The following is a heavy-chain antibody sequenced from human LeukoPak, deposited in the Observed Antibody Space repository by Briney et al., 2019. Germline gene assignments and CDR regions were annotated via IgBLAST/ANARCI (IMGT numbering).Heavy chain of an antibody. CDR1: GFAFSSYA. V-gene: IGHV3-23*01. CDR2: ISGTGGRT. D-gene: IGHD6-13*01. CDR3: ARDGYSNYWYLNL. Sequence: GGSLRLSCAASGFAFSSYAMSWVRQAPGKGLEWVSSISGTGGRTYYADSVKGRFTISRDNSKNTLDLQMNSLRADDTAVYYCARDGYSNYWYLNLWGQGTLVTVSX. J-gene: IGHJ4*02.